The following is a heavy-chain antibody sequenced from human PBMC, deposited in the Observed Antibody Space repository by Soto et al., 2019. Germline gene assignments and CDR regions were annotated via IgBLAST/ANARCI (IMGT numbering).Heavy chain of an antibody. D-gene: IGHD6-6*01. Sequence: LRLSCAASGFTVSSNYMSWVRQAPGKGLEWVSVIYSGGSTYYADSVKGRFTISRHNSKNTLYLQMNSLRAEDTAVYYCARDQGSSSGYYYYMDVWGKGTTVTVSS. V-gene: IGHV3-53*04. CDR2: IYSGGST. CDR3: ARDQGSSSGYYYYMDV. J-gene: IGHJ6*03. CDR1: GFTVSSNY.